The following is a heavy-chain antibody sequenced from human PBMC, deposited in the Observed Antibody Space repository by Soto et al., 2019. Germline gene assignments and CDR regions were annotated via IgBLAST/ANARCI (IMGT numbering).Heavy chain of an antibody. CDR1: GGSISSSNW. CDR2: IYHSGST. D-gene: IGHD6-13*01. V-gene: IGHV4-4*02. Sequence: QVQLQESGPGLVKPSGTLSLTCAVSGGSISSSNWWSWVRQPPGKGLEWIGEIYHSGSTNYNPSQKSRGTQSVDKSKNQFSLKLRSVTAADTAVYYRARDGAAAGTPLEPWGQGTLVTVSS. J-gene: IGHJ5*02. CDR3: ARDGAAAGTPLEP.